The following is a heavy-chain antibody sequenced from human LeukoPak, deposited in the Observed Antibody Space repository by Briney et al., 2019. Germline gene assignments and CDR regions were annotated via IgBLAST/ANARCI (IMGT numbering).Heavy chain of an antibody. V-gene: IGHV3-48*04. CDR3: ARVYSSSWYFGYLYIDV. Sequence: GGSLRLSCAASGFTFNNYNMNWVRQAPGKGLEWVSYITSSSYTIYYADSVKGRFTISRDNAKKSLYLQMNNLRAEDTAVYYCARVYSSSWYFGYLYIDVWGNGTTVTVSS. CDR2: ITSSSYTI. CDR1: GFTFNNYN. J-gene: IGHJ6*03. D-gene: IGHD6-13*01.